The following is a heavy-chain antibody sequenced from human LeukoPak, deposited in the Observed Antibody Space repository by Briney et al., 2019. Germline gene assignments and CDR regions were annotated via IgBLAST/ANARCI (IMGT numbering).Heavy chain of an antibody. CDR1: GYTFTSYD. D-gene: IGHD1-1*01. Sequence: GASVKVSCKASGYTFTSYDINWVRQATGQGLEWMGWMNPNSGNTGYAQKFQGRVTMTRNTSISTAYMELSSLRSEDTAVYYCATEGTGTATNWFDPWGQGTLVTVSS. CDR2: MNPNSGNT. J-gene: IGHJ5*02. CDR3: ATEGTGTATNWFDP. V-gene: IGHV1-8*01.